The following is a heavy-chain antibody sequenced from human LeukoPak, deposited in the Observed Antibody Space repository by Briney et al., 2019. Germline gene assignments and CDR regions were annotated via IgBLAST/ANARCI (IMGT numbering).Heavy chain of an antibody. D-gene: IGHD4-17*01. CDR2: IFYTGST. CDR3: ARDLGSAYGVPRWFDP. V-gene: IGHV4-39*07. CDR1: GDSISSDNSY. J-gene: IGHJ5*02. Sequence: SETLSLTCTVSGDSISSDNSYWGWIRQPPGKGLEWIGSIFYTGSTYYNPSLKSRVTISVDTSKNQFSLKLSSVTAADTAVYYCARDLGSAYGVPRWFDPWGQGTLVTVFS.